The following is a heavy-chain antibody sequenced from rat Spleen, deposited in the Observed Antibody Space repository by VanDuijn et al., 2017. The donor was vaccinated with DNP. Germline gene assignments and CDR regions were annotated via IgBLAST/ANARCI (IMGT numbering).Heavy chain of an antibody. Sequence: EVQLQESGPGLVKPSQSLSLICSVTGYSITSSYRWNWIRKFPGNKLEWMGSINSASTTKYNPSLKSRISITRDTSKNQLFLQVNSVTTEDTATYHCARWPGYNPPYAMDAWGQGTSVTVSS. J-gene: IGHJ4*01. CDR1: GYSITSSYR. CDR3: ARWPGYNPPYAMDA. CDR2: INSASTT. V-gene: IGHV3-3*01. D-gene: IGHD1-4*01.